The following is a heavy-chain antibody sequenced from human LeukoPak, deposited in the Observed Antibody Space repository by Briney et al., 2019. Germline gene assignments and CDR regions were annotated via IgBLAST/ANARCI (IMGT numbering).Heavy chain of an antibody. V-gene: IGHV1-2*02. CDR2: INPNSGGT. D-gene: IGHD3-10*01. Sequence: ASVKVSCKASGYTFTGYYMHWVRLAPGQGLEWMGWINPNSGGTNYAQKFQGRVTMTRDTSISTAYMELSRLRSDDTAVYYCARDFEYYGSGSYFPHWGQGTLVTVSS. J-gene: IGHJ4*02. CDR1: GYTFTGYY. CDR3: ARDFEYYGSGSYFPH.